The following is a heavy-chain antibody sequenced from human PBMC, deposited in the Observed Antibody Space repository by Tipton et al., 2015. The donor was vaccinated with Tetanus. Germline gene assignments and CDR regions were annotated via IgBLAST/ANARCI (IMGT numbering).Heavy chain of an antibody. CDR1: GFTISSYW. D-gene: IGHD5-18*01. Sequence: SLRLSCEASGFTISSYWIHWVRQVPGKGLLWVARMTTDASNTAYADFVKGRFTLSRDNAKNTLYLEMNSLTVEDTGVYYCARDPDTSNKIDYWGQGTLVTVS. V-gene: IGHV3-74*01. CDR2: MTTDASNT. CDR3: ARDPDTSNKIDY. J-gene: IGHJ4*02.